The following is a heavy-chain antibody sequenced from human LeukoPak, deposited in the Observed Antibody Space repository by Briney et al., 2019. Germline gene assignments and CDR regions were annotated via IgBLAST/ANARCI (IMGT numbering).Heavy chain of an antibody. D-gene: IGHD3-9*01. V-gene: IGHV3-23*01. J-gene: IGHJ2*01. Sequence: PGGSLRLSCAASGFTFSNYAMSWVRQAPGKGLEWVSGISGGGGTTYYADSVKGRFTVSRDNSKNTLFLQMNSLRAEDTAAYYCAKVSDINWYFDLWGRGTLVTVSS. CDR2: ISGGGGTT. CDR1: GFTFSNYA. CDR3: AKVSDINWYFDL.